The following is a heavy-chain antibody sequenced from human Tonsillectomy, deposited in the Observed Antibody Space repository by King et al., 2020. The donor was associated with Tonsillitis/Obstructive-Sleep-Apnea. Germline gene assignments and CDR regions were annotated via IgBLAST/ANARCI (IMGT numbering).Heavy chain of an antibody. CDR1: GYNFTNYW. D-gene: IGHD2-21*02. CDR2: IDPSDSYT. CDR3: ARGSPVTXXXSXDX. V-gene: IGHV5-10-1*01. J-gene: IGHJ6*03. Sequence: QLVQSGAEVKKPGESLRISCKGSGYNFTNYWISWVRQMPGKGLEWMGRIDPSDSYTNYSPSFQGHVTISADKSISTAHLQWSSLKASDTAMYYWARGSPVTXXXSXDXXGKGTTVTVSS.